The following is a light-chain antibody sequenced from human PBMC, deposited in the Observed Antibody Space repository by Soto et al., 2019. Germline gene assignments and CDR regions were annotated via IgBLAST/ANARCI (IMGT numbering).Light chain of an antibody. CDR3: QQRSHWPRT. CDR2: DAS. J-gene: IGKJ4*01. CDR1: QSVSRL. V-gene: IGKV3-11*01. Sequence: EIVLTQSPATLCLSPGERATLSCRASQSVSRLLAWYQHQPGQAPRLLIYDASNRATGIPARFSGSASGTDFTLTITSLEPEDFAVYYCQQRSHWPRTFGGGTKVEIK.